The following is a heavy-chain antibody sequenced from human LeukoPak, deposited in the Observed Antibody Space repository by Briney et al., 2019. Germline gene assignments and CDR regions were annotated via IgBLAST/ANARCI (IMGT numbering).Heavy chain of an antibody. CDR1: GFTFSSYS. CDR3: ARAGYYYYGMDV. V-gene: IGHV3-21*01. CDR2: ISSSSSYI. J-gene: IGHJ6*02. Sequence: GGSLRLSCAASGFTFSSYSMDWVRQAPGKGLEWVSSISSSSSYIYYADSVKGRFTISRDNAKNSLYLQMNSLRAEDTAVYYCARAGYYYYGMDVWGQGTTVTVSS.